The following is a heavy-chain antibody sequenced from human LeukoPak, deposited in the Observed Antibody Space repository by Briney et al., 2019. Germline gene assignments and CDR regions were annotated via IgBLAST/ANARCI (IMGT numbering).Heavy chain of an antibody. V-gene: IGHV1-69*02. Sequence: SVKVSCKASGGTFSSYTISWVRQAPGQGLEWMGRIIPILGIANYAQKFQGRVTITADESTSTAYMELSSLRSEDTAVYYCASGGIDCSSTSRSIAHLPNDYWGQGTLVTVSS. J-gene: IGHJ4*02. CDR3: ASGGIDCSSTSRSIAHLPNDY. CDR1: GGTFSSYT. D-gene: IGHD2-2*01. CDR2: IIPILGIA.